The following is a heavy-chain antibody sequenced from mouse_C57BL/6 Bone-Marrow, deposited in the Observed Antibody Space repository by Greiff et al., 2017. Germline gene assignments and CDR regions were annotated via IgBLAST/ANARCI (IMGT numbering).Heavy chain of an antibody. CDR2: IHPNSGST. D-gene: IGHD1-1*01. CDR1: GYTFTSYW. V-gene: IGHV1-64*01. J-gene: IGHJ1*03. Sequence: VQLQQPGAELVKPGASVKLSCKASGYTFTSYWMHWVKQRPGQGLEWIGMIHPNSGSTNYNEKFKSKATLTVDKSSSTAYMQLSSLTSEDSAVYYCARSGSTVVYWSLEVWGTGTTVTVSS. CDR3: ARSGSTVVYWSLEV.